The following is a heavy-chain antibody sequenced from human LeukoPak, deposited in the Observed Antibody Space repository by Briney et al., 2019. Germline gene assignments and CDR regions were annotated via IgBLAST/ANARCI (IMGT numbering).Heavy chain of an antibody. Sequence: SETLSLTCTVSGYSISSGYYWGWIRQPPGKGLEWIGYIYYSGSTNYNPSLKSRVTISVDTSKNQFSLKLSSVTAADTAVYYCARLVGYCSSTSCSEPNYYYYYMDVWGKGTTVTVSS. CDR3: ARLVGYCSSTSCSEPNYYYYYMDV. J-gene: IGHJ6*03. V-gene: IGHV4-38-2*02. CDR1: GYSISSGYY. D-gene: IGHD2-2*01. CDR2: IYYSGST.